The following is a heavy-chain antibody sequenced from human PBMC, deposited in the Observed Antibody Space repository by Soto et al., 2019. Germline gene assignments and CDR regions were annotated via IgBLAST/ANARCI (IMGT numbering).Heavy chain of an antibody. CDR2: IYYSGSP. CDR1: GDSISSSKYY. CDR3: ATLPNYGDPNAGL. V-gene: IGHV4-39*02. J-gene: IGHJ4*02. Sequence: QQQLQESGPGLVKPSETLSLTCTFPGDSISSSKYYWGWIRQPPGKGLEWIGSIYYSGSPYYNSSLKRRVTISIDTSKNHFSLKLTSMTAADTAVYYCATLPNYGDPNAGLWGQGILVTVSS. D-gene: IGHD4-17*01.